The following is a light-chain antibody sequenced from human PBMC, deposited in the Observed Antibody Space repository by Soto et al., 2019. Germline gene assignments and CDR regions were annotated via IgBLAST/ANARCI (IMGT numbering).Light chain of an antibody. CDR3: QQYNNWPLT. V-gene: IGKV3-15*01. Sequence: EIVMTQSPATLSVSPRERATLSCRASQSVSSYLAWYQQKPGQAPRLLIYGASTRATDIPARFSGSGSGTEFTLTISSLQSEDFALYYCQQYNNWPLTFGGGTKVDIK. CDR2: GAS. CDR1: QSVSSY. J-gene: IGKJ4*01.